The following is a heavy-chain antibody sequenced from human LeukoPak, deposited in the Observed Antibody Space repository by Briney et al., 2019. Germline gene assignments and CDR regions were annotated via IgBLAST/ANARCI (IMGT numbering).Heavy chain of an antibody. V-gene: IGHV1-24*01. J-gene: IGHJ6*02. CDR3: ATGIQLWLRGYYGMDV. CDR1: GYTLTELS. CDR2: FDPEDGET. D-gene: IGHD5-18*01. Sequence: ASVKVSCKVSGYTLTELSMHWVRQAPGKGPEWVGGFDPEDGETIYAQKFQGRVTMTEDTSTDTAYMELSSLRSEDTAVYYCATGIQLWLRGYYGMDVWGQGTTVTVSS.